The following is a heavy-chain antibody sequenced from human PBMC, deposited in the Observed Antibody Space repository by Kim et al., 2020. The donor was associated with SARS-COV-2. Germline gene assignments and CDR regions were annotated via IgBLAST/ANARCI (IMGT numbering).Heavy chain of an antibody. CDR3: ARTSQYSSSWYGYGWFDP. J-gene: IGHJ5*02. CDR1: GFTFSSYS. Sequence: GGSLRLSCAASGFTFSSYSMNWVRQARGYGGEWVSYISRSSRTIYYADSVKGRFTISRDNAKNSLYLQMNSLRDEDTAVYYCARTSQYSSSWYGYGWFDPWGQGTLVTVSS. D-gene: IGHD6-13*01. V-gene: IGHV3-48*02. CDR2: ISRSSRTI.